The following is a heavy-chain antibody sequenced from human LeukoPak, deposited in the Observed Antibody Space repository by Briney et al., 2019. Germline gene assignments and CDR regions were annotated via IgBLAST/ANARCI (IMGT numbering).Heavy chain of an antibody. CDR2: IYHSGTT. V-gene: IGHV4-38-2*02. CDR3: ARDSRDGYKYLNY. J-gene: IGHJ4*02. CDR1: GYSISSGYY. D-gene: IGHD5-24*01. Sequence: SETLSLTCTVSGYSISSGYYWGWIRQPPGKGLEWIGTIYHSGTTYYKSSLKSRVTISVDTSKNQFSLRLSSVTAADTAVYYCARDSRDGYKYLNYWGQGTLVTVSS.